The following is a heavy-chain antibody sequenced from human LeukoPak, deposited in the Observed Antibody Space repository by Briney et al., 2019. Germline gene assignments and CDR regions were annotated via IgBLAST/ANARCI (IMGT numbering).Heavy chain of an antibody. J-gene: IGHJ4*02. CDR1: GRSVSSGRYY. CDR3: ARDLRASGSSDC. V-gene: IGHV4-61*01. Sequence: PSQTLSLTCTVSGRSVSSGRYYCSWLRQPPGNGLEWIGYIYYSRSTNYNPSLKSRVTISVDTSTTQFSLKMSSVTAADTAVYYCARDLRASGSSDCWGQGTLVTVSS. D-gene: IGHD3-10*01. CDR2: IYYSRST.